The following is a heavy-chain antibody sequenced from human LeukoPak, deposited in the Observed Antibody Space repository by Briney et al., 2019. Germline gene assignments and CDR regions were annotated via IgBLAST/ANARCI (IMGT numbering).Heavy chain of an antibody. Sequence: PGGSLRLSCAASVFTFSSYTMNWVRQAPGKGLEWVSYISSSSSNIYYADSVKGRFTISRDNAKNSLYLQMNSLRDEDTAVYYCARRAAAGTNYFDYWGQGTLVTVSS. CDR1: VFTFSSYT. CDR3: ARRAAAGTNYFDY. J-gene: IGHJ4*02. CDR2: ISSSSSNI. D-gene: IGHD6-13*01. V-gene: IGHV3-48*02.